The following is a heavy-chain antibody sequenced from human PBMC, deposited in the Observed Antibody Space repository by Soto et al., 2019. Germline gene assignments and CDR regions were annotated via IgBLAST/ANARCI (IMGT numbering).Heavy chain of an antibody. CDR3: ARDGGVYDYSPFDY. D-gene: IGHD4-4*01. J-gene: IGHJ4*02. V-gene: IGHV1-18*04. CDR1: GYTFTSYY. CDR2: ISAYNGNT. Sequence: ASVKVSCKASGYTFTSYYMHWVRQAPGQGLEWMGWISAYNGNTNYAQKFQGRVTMTTDTSTSTAYMEVRSLRFDDTAVYYCARDGGVYDYSPFDYWGQGTLVTVSS.